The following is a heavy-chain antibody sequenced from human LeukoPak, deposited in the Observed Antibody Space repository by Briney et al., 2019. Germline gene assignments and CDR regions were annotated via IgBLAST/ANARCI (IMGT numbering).Heavy chain of an antibody. CDR3: ARDSEQWLPVDDAFDI. CDR1: GFTFSSYE. Sequence: GGSLRLSCAASGFTFSSYEMNWVRQAPGKGLEWVSYISSSGSTIYYADSVKGRFTISRDNAKNSLYLQMNSLRAEDTAVYYCARDSEQWLPVDDAFDIWGQGTMVTVSS. D-gene: IGHD6-19*01. CDR2: ISSSGSTI. J-gene: IGHJ3*02. V-gene: IGHV3-48*03.